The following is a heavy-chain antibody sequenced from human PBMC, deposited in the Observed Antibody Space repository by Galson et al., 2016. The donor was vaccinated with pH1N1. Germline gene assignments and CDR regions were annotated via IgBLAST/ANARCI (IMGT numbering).Heavy chain of an antibody. CDR1: GFSFNTYD. D-gene: IGHD3-16*01. V-gene: IGHV3-30-3*01. CDR3: TREDWSYADTYYNGMDV. J-gene: IGHJ6*02. Sequence: SLRLSCAASGFSFNTYDMHWVRQAPGKGLEWVAFISYNGHDQSYADSLKGRFIISRDNSKNTLYPQLNSLRTEDTAVFYCTREDWSYADTYYNGMDVWGQGTTVTVSS. CDR2: ISYNGHDQ.